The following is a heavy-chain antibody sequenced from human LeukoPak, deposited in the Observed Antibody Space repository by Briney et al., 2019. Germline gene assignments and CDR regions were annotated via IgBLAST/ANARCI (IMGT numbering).Heavy chain of an antibody. D-gene: IGHD6-13*01. CDR1: GYSTRSGYY. CDR2: IYHSGST. CDR3: ARGASMGMAAAGDFDY. Sequence: SETLSLTCTVSGYSTRSGYYWGWIRQPPGKGLEWIGSIYHSGSTYYSPSLKSRVTISLDTSKNQFSLKLSSVTAADTAVYYCARGASMGMAAAGDFDYWGQGTLVTVSS. J-gene: IGHJ4*02. V-gene: IGHV4-38-2*02.